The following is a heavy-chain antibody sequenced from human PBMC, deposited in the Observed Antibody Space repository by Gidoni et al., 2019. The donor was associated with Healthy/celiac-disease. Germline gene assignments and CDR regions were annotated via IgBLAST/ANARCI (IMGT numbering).Heavy chain of an antibody. CDR2: INHSGST. Sequence: QVQLQQWGAGLLKPSETLSLTCAVYGGSFSGYYWSWIRQPPGKGLEWIGEINHSGSTNYNPSLKSRVTISVDTSKNQFSLKLSSVTAADTAVYYCARGRDYDFWSGYYTYYYYYGMDVWGQGTTVTVSS. V-gene: IGHV4-34*01. CDR1: GGSFSGYY. J-gene: IGHJ6*02. D-gene: IGHD3-3*01. CDR3: ARGRDYDFWSGYYTYYYYYGMDV.